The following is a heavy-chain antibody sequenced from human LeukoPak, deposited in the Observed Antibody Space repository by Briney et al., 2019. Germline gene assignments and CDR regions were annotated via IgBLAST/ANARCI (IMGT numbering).Heavy chain of an antibody. CDR2: IYTSGST. Sequence: SETLSLTCTVSGGSISSYYWSWIRQPAGKGLEWIGRIYTSGSTNYNPSLKSRVTMSLDTSKNQFSLKLSSVTAADTAVYYCARDKCGGDCYEDWLDPWGQGTLVTVSS. CDR1: GGSISSYY. V-gene: IGHV4-4*07. J-gene: IGHJ5*02. D-gene: IGHD2-21*02. CDR3: ARDKCGGDCYEDWLDP.